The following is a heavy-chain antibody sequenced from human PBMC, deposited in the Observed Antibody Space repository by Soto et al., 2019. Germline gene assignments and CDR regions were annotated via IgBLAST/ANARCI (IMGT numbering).Heavy chain of an antibody. CDR3: AGAATARSNPYHFDC. CDR1: GYSFTTYW. V-gene: IGHV5-51*01. J-gene: IGHJ4*02. D-gene: IGHD1-1*01. CDR2: IYIGDSDT. Sequence: GESLKISCKGSGYSFTTYWIGWVRQLPGKGLEWMGIIYIGDSDTRYSPSFQGQVTISADKSISTAYLQWSSLEASHTAMYYCAGAATARSNPYHFDCWGQGTTVTASS.